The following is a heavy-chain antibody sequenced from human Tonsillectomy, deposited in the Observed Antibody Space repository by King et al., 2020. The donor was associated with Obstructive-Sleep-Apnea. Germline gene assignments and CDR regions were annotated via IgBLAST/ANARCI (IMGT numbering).Heavy chain of an antibody. CDR3: TAYAYGEASYYYYGMDV. CDR1: GFTFSNAW. CDR2: IISKTDGGTT. D-gene: IGHD4-17*01. J-gene: IGHJ6*02. V-gene: IGHV3-15*01. Sequence: VQLVESGGGLVKPGGPLRLSCAASGFTFSNAWLSWVRQAPGKGLVWVVRIISKTDGGTTDYAAPVKGRFTISIDDSKNTLYLQMNSLKTEDTAVYYCTAYAYGEASYYYYGMDVRGQGTTVTVSS.